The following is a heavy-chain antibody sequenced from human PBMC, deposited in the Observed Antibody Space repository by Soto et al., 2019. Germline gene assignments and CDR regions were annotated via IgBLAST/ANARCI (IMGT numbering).Heavy chain of an antibody. CDR3: ARMDQAQNNDYYYFYMDV. J-gene: IGHJ6*03. CDR2: ISSSGMTI. Sequence: EVQLVESGGGLVQPGGSLRLSCEASGFSFSTYSMNWVRQAPGKGLEWVSYISSSGMTIYYADSVKGRLTISRDNVKNSLYLQMHSLRDEHTAIYFCARMDQAQNNDYYYFYMDVWGTGTTVSVS. V-gene: IGHV3-48*02. D-gene: IGHD2-2*01. CDR1: GFSFSTYS.